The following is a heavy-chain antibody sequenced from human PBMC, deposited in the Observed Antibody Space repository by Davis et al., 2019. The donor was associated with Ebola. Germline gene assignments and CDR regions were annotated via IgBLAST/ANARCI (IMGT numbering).Heavy chain of an antibody. CDR1: GYTFTSYT. J-gene: IGHJ4*02. CDR2: INTNTGDP. V-gene: IGHV7-4-1*02. CDR3: ARVWRPEYFDY. D-gene: IGHD6-6*01. Sequence: AASVKVSCKASGYTFTSYTMNWVRQAPGQGLEWMGWINTNTGDPTYARGFTGRFVFSLDTSVTTAYLQISNLKAEDTAVYYCARVWRPEYFDYWGQGTLVTVSS.